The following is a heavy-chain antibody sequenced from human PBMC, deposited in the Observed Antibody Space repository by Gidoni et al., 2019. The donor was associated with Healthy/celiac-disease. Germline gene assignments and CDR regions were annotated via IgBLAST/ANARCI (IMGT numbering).Heavy chain of an antibody. Sequence: QVQLVQSGAEVKKPGASVKVSCKASGYTFTSYYMHWVRQAPGQGLEWMGIINPSGGSTSYAQKFQGRVTMTRDTSTSTVYMELSSLRSEDTAVYYCARGSTGHAIPDAFDIWGQGTMVTVSS. J-gene: IGHJ3*02. D-gene: IGHD2-8*01. CDR3: ARGSTGHAIPDAFDI. CDR2: INPSGGST. CDR1: GYTFTSYY. V-gene: IGHV1-46*01.